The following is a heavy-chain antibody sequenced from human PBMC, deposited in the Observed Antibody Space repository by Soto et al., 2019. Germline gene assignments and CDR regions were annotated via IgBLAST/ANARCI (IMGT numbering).Heavy chain of an antibody. Sequence: SETLSLTCTVSGGSVSSGSYYWSWVRQPPGKGLEWIGYIYYSGSTNYNPSLKSRVTVSVDTSKNQFSLKLSSVTAADTAVYYCARVALDYGGTFFDYWGQGTLVTVSS. CDR3: ARVALDYGGTFFDY. D-gene: IGHD4-17*01. J-gene: IGHJ4*02. V-gene: IGHV4-61*01. CDR2: IYYSGST. CDR1: GGSVSSGSYY.